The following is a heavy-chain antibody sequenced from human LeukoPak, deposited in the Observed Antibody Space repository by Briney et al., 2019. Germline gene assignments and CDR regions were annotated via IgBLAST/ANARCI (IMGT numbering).Heavy chain of an antibody. CDR1: GASINTYH. CDR3: ARAHCSSTSCYDLHY. D-gene: IGHD2-2*01. Sequence: SETLSLTCSVSGASINTYHWSWIRQPPGKGLEWIGRIYTSGSTNYNPSLKSRVTMSVDTSKNQFSLKLSSVTAADTAVYYCARAHCSSTSCYDLHYWGQGTLVTVSS. J-gene: IGHJ4*02. V-gene: IGHV4-4*07. CDR2: IYTSGST.